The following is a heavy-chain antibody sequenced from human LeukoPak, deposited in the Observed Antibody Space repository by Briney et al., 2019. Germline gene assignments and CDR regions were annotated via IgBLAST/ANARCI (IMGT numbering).Heavy chain of an antibody. CDR1: GYTFTGSGWY. J-gene: IGHJ4*02. D-gene: IGHD6-13*01. CDR2: LHPNNGAT. Sequence: ASVKVSCKASGYTFTGSGWYLYWLRQAPGQGLECVGWLHPNNGATGYAQKFQGRVAMTTDTSISTAYMELSRLRPDDTAIYYCARDGPAQLVDFDYWGQGTLVTVSS. CDR3: ARDGPAQLVDFDY. V-gene: IGHV1-2*02.